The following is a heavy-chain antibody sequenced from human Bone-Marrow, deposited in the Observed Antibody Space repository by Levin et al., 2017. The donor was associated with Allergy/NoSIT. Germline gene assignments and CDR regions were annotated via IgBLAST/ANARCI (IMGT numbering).Heavy chain of an antibody. V-gene: IGHV1-8*01. J-gene: IGHJ3*02. CDR2: MNPNSGNT. CDR1: GYTFTSYD. CDR3: ARYSSGIAVAGRVRDAFDI. D-gene: IGHD6-19*01. Sequence: RGESLKISCKASGYTFTSYDINWVRQATGQGLEWMGWMNPNSGNTGYAQKFQGRVTMTRNTSISTAYMELSSLRSEDTAVYYCARYSSGIAVAGRVRDAFDIWGQGTMVTVSS.